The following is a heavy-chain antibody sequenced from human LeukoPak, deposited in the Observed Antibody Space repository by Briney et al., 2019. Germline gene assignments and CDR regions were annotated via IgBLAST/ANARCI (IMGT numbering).Heavy chain of an antibody. CDR2: IYSGGTI. CDR1: GFTVSSNY. J-gene: IGHJ4*02. V-gene: IGHV3-53*01. D-gene: IGHD4-17*01. CDR3: ARSAGTVTTGFDY. Sequence: GGSLRLSCAASGFTVSSNYMAWVRQAPGKGLEWVSVIYSGGTIYYADSVKGRFTISRDNAKNSLYLQMNSLRAEDTAVYYCARSAGTVTTGFDYWGQGTLVTVSS.